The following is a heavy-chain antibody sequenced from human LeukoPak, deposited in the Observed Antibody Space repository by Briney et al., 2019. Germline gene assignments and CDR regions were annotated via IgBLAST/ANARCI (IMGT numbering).Heavy chain of an antibody. J-gene: IGHJ6*04. D-gene: IGHD3-16*01. CDR2: IYHGGNT. CDR3: ARDPTLGAGNYYHAMDV. Sequence: SETLSLTCAVSGYSISSGYYWGWIRQPPGKGLEWIGSIYHGGNTYYNPSLKSRATISVDTSENQFTLKLSSVTAADTAVYYCARDPTLGAGNYYHAMDVWGIGTTVTVSS. V-gene: IGHV4-38-2*02. CDR1: GYSISSGYY.